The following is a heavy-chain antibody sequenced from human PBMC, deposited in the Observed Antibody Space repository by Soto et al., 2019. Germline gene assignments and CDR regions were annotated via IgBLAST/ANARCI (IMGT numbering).Heavy chain of an antibody. Sequence: DVQLLESGGGLVQPGGSLRLSCAASGFTFSDYAMTWVRQAPGKGPEWVSSIGGVGTDRYYADSVKGRFTISRDNSKNTVFLQMSSLRSDDTAVYYCAKDAVPYNGKWDWFDPWGQGTLGTVSS. CDR2: IGGVGTDR. CDR1: GFTFSDYA. V-gene: IGHV3-23*01. J-gene: IGHJ5*02. CDR3: AKDAVPYNGKWDWFDP. D-gene: IGHD1-20*01.